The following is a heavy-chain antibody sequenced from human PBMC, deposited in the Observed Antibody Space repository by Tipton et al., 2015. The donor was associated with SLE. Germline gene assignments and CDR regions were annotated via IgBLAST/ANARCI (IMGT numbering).Heavy chain of an antibody. V-gene: IGHV3-30*04. J-gene: IGHJ5*02. CDR3: ARDDAYYYGSGRDGWFDP. CDR2: ISYDGSNK. CDR1: GFTFSSYA. Sequence: SLRLSCAASGFTFSSYAMHWVRQAPGKGLEWVAVISYDGSNKYYADSVKGRFTISRDNSKNTLYLQMSSLRAEDTAVYYCARDDAYYYGSGRDGWFDPWGQGTLVTVSS. D-gene: IGHD3-10*01.